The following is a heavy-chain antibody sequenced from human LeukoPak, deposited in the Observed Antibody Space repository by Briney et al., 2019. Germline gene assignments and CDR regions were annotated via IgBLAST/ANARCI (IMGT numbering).Heavy chain of an antibody. CDR2: ISAYNGNT. Sequence: ASGKVSCKASGYTFTSYGISWVRQAPGQGLEWMGWISAYNGNTNYAQKLQGRVTMTTDTSTSTAYMELRSLRSDDTAVYYCARDQATVVTPSVSPFDPWGQGTLVTVSS. V-gene: IGHV1-18*01. D-gene: IGHD4-23*01. CDR3: ARDQATVVTPSVSPFDP. J-gene: IGHJ5*02. CDR1: GYTFTSYG.